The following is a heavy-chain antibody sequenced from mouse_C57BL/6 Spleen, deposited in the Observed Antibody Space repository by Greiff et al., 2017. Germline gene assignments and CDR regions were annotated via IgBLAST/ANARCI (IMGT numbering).Heavy chain of an antibody. V-gene: IGHV1-69*01. Sequence: QVQLQQPGAELVMPGASVKLSCKASGYTFTSYWMHWVKQRPGQGLEWIGEIDPSASYTNYNQKFKGKSTLTVDKSSSTAYMQLSSLTSEDSAVYYCARADGNGMDYWGQGTSVTVSS. CDR2: IDPSASYT. J-gene: IGHJ4*01. CDR1: GYTFTSYW. CDR3: ARADGNGMDY. D-gene: IGHD2-1*01.